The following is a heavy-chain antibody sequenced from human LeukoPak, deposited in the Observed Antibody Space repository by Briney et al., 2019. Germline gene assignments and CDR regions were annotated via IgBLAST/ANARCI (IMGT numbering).Heavy chain of an antibody. V-gene: IGHV4-61*02. CDR2: IYTSGST. CDR1: GGSISSGSYY. Sequence: SETLSLTCTVSGGSISSGSYYWSWVRQPAGKGLEWIGRIYTSGSTNYNPSLKSRVTISVDTSKNQFSLKLSSVTAADTAVYYCARFRFGDTPDYWGQGTLVTVSS. J-gene: IGHJ4*02. D-gene: IGHD3-10*01. CDR3: ARFRFGDTPDY.